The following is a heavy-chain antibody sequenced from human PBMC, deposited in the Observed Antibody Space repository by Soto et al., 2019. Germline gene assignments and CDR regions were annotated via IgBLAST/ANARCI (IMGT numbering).Heavy chain of an antibody. CDR3: ARGTSDTAMVNFDY. V-gene: IGHV4-34*01. Sequence: QVQLQQWGAGLLKPSETLSLTCAVYGGSFSGYYWSWIRQPPGKGLEWIGEINHSGSTNYNPSLKSRVTISVDTSKNQFSLKLSSVTAADTAVYYCARGTSDTAMVNFDYWGQGTLVTVSS. D-gene: IGHD5-18*01. CDR2: INHSGST. J-gene: IGHJ4*02. CDR1: GGSFSGYY.